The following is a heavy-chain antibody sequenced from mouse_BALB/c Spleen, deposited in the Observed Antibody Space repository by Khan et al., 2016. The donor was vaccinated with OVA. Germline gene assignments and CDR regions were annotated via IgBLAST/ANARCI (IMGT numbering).Heavy chain of an antibody. CDR3: ARTSRIKY. J-gene: IGHJ2*01. Sequence: EVQLQESGPGLVKPSQSLSLTCTVTGYSITSDYAWNWIRQFPGNKLEWMGYISYSGSTSYNPSLKSRISITRDTSKNQVFLQLNSVTTEDTATYYCARTSRIKYWGQGTTLTVSS. V-gene: IGHV3-2*02. CDR2: ISYSGST. CDR1: GYSITSDYA. D-gene: IGHD3-3*01.